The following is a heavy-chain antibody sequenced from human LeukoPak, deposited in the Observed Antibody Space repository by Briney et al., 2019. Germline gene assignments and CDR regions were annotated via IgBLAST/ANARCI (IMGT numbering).Heavy chain of an antibody. CDR1: GFTFSCYS. Sequence: GGSLRLSCAASGFTFSCYSMIWVRQAAGKGLEWVSSISSSSSYIYYADSVKGRFTISRDNAKNSLYLQMNSLRAEDTAVYYCARGIGFLSNFDYWGQGTLVTVSS. D-gene: IGHD2-15*01. V-gene: IGHV3-21*01. CDR2: ISSSSSYI. CDR3: ARGIGFLSNFDY. J-gene: IGHJ4*02.